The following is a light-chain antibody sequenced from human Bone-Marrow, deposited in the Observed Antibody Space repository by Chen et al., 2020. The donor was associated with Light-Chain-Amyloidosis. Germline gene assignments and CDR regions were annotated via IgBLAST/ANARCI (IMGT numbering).Light chain of an antibody. J-gene: IGKJ3*01. Sequence: DIQLTQSPSFLSASVGDSVTNTCRASQGIATHLARYQQLPGKAPKLLIHSSSTLQNGVPSRFSVSGSGTAFTLTSSSLQPEDFATYYCQHPNTYPFFTFGPGTKVEIK. V-gene: IGKV1-9*01. CDR1: QGIATH. CDR2: SSS. CDR3: QHPNTYPFFT.